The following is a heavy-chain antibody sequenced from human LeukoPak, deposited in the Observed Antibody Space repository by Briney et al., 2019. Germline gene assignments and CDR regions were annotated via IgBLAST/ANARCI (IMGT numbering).Heavy chain of an antibody. J-gene: IGHJ1*01. Sequence: SETLSLTCTVSGGSISSYYWSWIRQPAGKGLEWIGYIYYSGSTNYNPSLKSRVTISVDTSKNQFPLKLSSVTAADTAVYYCASSWKYYYDSSGYSFMFQHWGQGTLVTVSS. CDR2: IYYSGST. CDR3: ASSWKYYYDSSGYSFMFQH. V-gene: IGHV4-59*01. D-gene: IGHD3-22*01. CDR1: GGSISSYY.